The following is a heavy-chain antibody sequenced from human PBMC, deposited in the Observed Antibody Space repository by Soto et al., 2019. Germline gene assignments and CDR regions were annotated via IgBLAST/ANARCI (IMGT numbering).Heavy chain of an antibody. Sequence: EVQLLESGRGLVQPGGSLRLSCAASGFTFSTYTMSWVRRAPGKGLEWVSGISGSGASPSYADSVQGRFTISRDNPKSTMYLQMNNLRAEDTAVYYCAKARCSTTNGYGPDYWGQGTLVTVSS. CDR1: GFTFSTYT. CDR2: ISGSGASP. D-gene: IGHD2-2*01. J-gene: IGHJ4*02. CDR3: AKARCSTTNGYGPDY. V-gene: IGHV3-23*01.